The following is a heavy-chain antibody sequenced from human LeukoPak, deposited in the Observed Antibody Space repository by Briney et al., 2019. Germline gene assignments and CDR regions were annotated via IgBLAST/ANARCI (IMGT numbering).Heavy chain of an antibody. CDR3: ARARTPRFGEPLESYYFDY. Sequence: GGSLRLSCAASGFTFSNPWMSWVRQAPGKGLEWVANIEQDGSEKVYVDSVRGRFTISRDNAENSLFLQMNSLRTEDTAVYYCARARTPRFGEPLESYYFDYWGQGTLVTVSS. J-gene: IGHJ4*02. CDR2: IEQDGSEK. D-gene: IGHD3-10*01. CDR1: GFTFSNPW. V-gene: IGHV3-7*03.